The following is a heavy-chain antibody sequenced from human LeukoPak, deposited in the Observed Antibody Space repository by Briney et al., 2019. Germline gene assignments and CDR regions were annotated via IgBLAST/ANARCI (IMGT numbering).Heavy chain of an antibody. V-gene: IGHV4-34*01. J-gene: IGHJ5*02. CDR2: INHSGST. CDR1: GGSFSGYY. CDR3: ARGRPYYDFWSGYDDNWFDP. D-gene: IGHD3-3*01. Sequence: SETLSLTCAVYGGSFSGYYWSWIRQPPGKGLEWIGEINHSGSTNYNPSPKSRVTISVDTSKNQFSLKLSSVTAADTAVYYCARGRPYYDFWSGYDDNWFDPWGQGTLVTVSS.